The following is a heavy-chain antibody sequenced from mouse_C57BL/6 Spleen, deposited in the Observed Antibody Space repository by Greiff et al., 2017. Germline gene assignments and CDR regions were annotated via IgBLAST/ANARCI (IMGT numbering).Heavy chain of an antibody. J-gene: IGHJ4*01. Sequence: EVKLVESGPGLVKPSQSLSLTCSVTGYSITSGYYWNWIRQFPGNKLEWMGYISYDGSNNYNPSLKNRISITRDTSKNQFFLKLNSVTTEDTATYYCARRPVVANYAMDYWGQGTSVTVSS. V-gene: IGHV3-6*01. CDR3: ARRPVVANYAMDY. D-gene: IGHD1-1*01. CDR1: GYSITSGYY. CDR2: ISYDGSN.